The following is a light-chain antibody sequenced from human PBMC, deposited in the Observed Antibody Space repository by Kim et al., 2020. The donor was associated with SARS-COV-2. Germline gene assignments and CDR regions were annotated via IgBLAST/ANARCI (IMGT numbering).Light chain of an antibody. CDR3: QQYFTYSPLT. V-gene: IGKV1-5*03. CDR2: KAA. Sequence: ASVGDRVTITCRASQNINSWWAWYQQKPGRAPNRLIYKAASLPSGVPSRFSGSGAGAEFTLTINSLQPDDFAAYYCQQYFTYSPLTFGGGTKVEI. J-gene: IGKJ4*01. CDR1: QNINSW.